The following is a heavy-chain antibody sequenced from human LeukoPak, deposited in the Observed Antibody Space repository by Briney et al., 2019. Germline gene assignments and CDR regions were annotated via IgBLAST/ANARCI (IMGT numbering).Heavy chain of an antibody. CDR2: IYSGGST. J-gene: IGHJ3*02. V-gene: IGHV3-53*01. CDR3: ARDSDRYDILTHGAFDI. D-gene: IGHD3-9*01. CDR1: GFTVSSNY. Sequence: GGSLRLSCAASGFTVSSNYMSWVRQAPGKGLEWVSVIYSGGSTYYADSVKGRFTISRDNAKNSLYLQMNSLRAEDTALYHCARDSDRYDILTHGAFDIWGQGTMVTVSS.